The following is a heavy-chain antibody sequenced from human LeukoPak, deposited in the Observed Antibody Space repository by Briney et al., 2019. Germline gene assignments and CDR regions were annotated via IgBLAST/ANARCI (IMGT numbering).Heavy chain of an antibody. V-gene: IGHV1-2*02. Sequence: ASVKVSCKASGNTFTSYYMHWVRQAPGQGLEWMGWSSPHIGGTNFAQNFQGRVTMTRGTSTSTAYMELRSLRSEDTAVYYCARDNSVEDTAWWFDPWGQGTLVTVSS. CDR1: GNTFTSYY. D-gene: IGHD4-23*01. CDR2: SSPHIGGT. CDR3: ARDNSVEDTAWWFDP. J-gene: IGHJ5*02.